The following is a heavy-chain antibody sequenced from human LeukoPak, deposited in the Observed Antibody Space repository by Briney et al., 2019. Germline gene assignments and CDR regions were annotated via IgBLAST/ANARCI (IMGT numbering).Heavy chain of an antibody. CDR3: ARATTENYYYYYYMDV. D-gene: IGHD4-11*01. CDR2: ISAYNGNT. V-gene: IGHV1-18*01. Sequence: ASVKVSCKASGYTFTSYGISWVRQAPGQGLEWMGWISAYNGNTNYAQKLQGRVTMTTDTSTSTAYMELRSLRSGDTAVYYCARATTENYYYYYYMDVWGKGTTVTVSS. CDR1: GYTFTSYG. J-gene: IGHJ6*03.